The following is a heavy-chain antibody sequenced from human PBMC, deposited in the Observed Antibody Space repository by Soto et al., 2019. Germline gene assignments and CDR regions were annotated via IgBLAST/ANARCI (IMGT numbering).Heavy chain of an antibody. J-gene: IGHJ4*02. CDR3: ALGGLWSKFDY. Sequence: SXTLSLTSTVSGGSISSGGYYCSWILQHPGKGLEWIGYIYYSGSTYYKPSLKSRVTISVDTSKNQFSLKLSSVTAVDTAVYYCALGGLWSKFDYWGQGTLVTVSS. CDR1: GGSISSGGYY. D-gene: IGHD5-18*01. CDR2: IYYSGST. V-gene: IGHV4-31*03.